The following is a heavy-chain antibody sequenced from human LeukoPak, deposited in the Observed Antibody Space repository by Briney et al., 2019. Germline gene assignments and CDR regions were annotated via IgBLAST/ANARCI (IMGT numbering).Heavy chain of an antibody. CDR2: ISSSGSTI. D-gene: IGHD3-22*01. Sequence: GGSLRLSCAASGFTFSSYEMNWVRQAPGKGLEWVSYISSSGSTIYYADSVKGRFTISRDNAKNSLYLQMNSLRAEDTALYYCARGLLPYYYYYMDVWGKGTTVTVSS. CDR3: ARGLLPYYYYYMDV. V-gene: IGHV3-48*03. J-gene: IGHJ6*03. CDR1: GFTFSSYE.